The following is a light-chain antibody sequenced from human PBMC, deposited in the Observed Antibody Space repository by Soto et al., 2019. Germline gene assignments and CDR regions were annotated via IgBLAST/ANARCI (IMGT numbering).Light chain of an antibody. CDR2: GTS. Sequence: EIVLTQSPGTLSLSPGERATLACRASQNVGSRYLAWYQQNPGQAPRLLIYGTSNRATGIPDRFSGSGSGTDLSLTISSLEPGDLAVYYCQQYGSSPRTFGQGTKVEI. CDR1: QNVGSRY. CDR3: QQYGSSPRT. J-gene: IGKJ1*01. V-gene: IGKV3-20*01.